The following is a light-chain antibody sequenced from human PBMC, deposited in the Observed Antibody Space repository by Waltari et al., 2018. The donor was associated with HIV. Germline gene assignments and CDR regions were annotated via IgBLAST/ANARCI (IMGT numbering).Light chain of an antibody. J-gene: IGKJ1*01. Sequence: ERVMTQSPATLSVSPGDTATLSCRASQSVSSNLAWYQHKPGQGPRLLIYGASTSATGIPGRFSGSGSGTDFPLIISSLQSEDSGVYYCQQYNNWPPWTFGQGTKVEIK. CDR1: QSVSSN. CDR2: GAS. CDR3: QQYNNWPPWT. V-gene: IGKV3-15*01.